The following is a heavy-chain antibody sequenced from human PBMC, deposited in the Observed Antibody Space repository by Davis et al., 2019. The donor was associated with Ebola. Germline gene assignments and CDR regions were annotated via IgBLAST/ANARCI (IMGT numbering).Heavy chain of an antibody. D-gene: IGHD5/OR15-5a*01. J-gene: IGHJ3*02. Sequence: SETLSLTCAVSGGSISSGGYSWSWIRQPPGKGLEWIGYIYHSGSTYYNPSLKSRVTISVDRSKNQFSLKLSSVTAADTAVYYCASVYYDAFDIWGQGTMVTVSS. V-gene: IGHV4-30-2*01. CDR2: IYHSGST. CDR1: GGSISSGGYS. CDR3: ASVYYDAFDI.